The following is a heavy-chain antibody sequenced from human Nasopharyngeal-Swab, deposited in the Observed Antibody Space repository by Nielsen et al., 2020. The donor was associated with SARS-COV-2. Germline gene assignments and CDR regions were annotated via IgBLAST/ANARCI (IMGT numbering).Heavy chain of an antibody. D-gene: IGHD6-13*01. CDR2: IYYTGST. J-gene: IGHJ6*02. Sequence: CQAPGRGLEWIGYIYYTGSTYCNPSLKSRVTISVDTSKNQFSLKLTSVTAADTAVYYCARYPSSSWSSYGMDVWGQGTTVTVSS. V-gene: IGHV4-31*02. CDR3: ARYPSSSWSSYGMDV.